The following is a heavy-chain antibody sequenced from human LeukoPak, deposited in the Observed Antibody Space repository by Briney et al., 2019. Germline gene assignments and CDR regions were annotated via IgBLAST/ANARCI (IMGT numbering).Heavy chain of an antibody. Sequence: ASVKVSCTASGYTFIDYYMHWVRQAPGQGLEWIGWISPNSGGTKYVQKFQGRVTMTRDTSITTVYMELSGLSFDDTAVYYCARGGGRYSVDYWGQETLVIVSS. V-gene: IGHV1-2*02. J-gene: IGHJ4*02. CDR2: ISPNSGGT. CDR3: ARGGGRYSVDY. D-gene: IGHD1-26*01. CDR1: GYTFIDYY.